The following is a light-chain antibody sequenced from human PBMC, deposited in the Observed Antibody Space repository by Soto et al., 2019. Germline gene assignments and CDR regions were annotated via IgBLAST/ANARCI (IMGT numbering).Light chain of an antibody. CDR2: EVS. V-gene: IGLV2-8*01. Sequence: QSALAQPPSASGSPGQSVTISCTGTSRDVGGYDCVSWYQQHPGKAPKLMMYEVSKRPSGVPDRFSGSKSGNTASLTVSGLQPEDEADYYCSSYAAINILYVFGTGTKVTVL. J-gene: IGLJ1*01. CDR1: SRDVGGYDC. CDR3: SSYAAINILYV.